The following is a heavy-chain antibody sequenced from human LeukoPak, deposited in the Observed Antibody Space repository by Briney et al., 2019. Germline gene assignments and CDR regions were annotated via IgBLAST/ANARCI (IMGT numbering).Heavy chain of an antibody. V-gene: IGHV3-33*06. J-gene: IGHJ4*02. Sequence: GGSLRLSCAASGFTFSSYGMHWVRQAPGKGLEWVAVIWYDGSNKYYADSVKGRFTISRDNSKNTLYLQMNSLRAEDTAVYYSAKGYDFWSGYWFDYWGQGTLVTVSS. CDR3: AKGYDFWSGYWFDY. D-gene: IGHD3-3*01. CDR1: GFTFSSYG. CDR2: IWYDGSNK.